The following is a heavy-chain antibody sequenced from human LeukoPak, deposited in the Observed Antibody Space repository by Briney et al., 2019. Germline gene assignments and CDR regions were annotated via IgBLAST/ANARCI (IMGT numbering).Heavy chain of an antibody. CDR3: ARELPGIAAANFDY. CDR1: GYTFTSYY. D-gene: IGHD6-13*01. V-gene: IGHV1-46*01. J-gene: IGHJ4*02. CDR2: INPSGGST. Sequence: ASVKVSCKASGYTFTSYYMHWVRQAPGQGLEWMGIINPSGGSTSYAQKFQGRVTITRDTSASTAYMELSSLRSEDTAVYYCARELPGIAAANFDYWGQGTLVTVSS.